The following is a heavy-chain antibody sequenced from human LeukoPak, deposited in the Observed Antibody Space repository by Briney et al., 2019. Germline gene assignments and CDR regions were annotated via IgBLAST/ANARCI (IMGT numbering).Heavy chain of an antibody. Sequence: PSQTLSLTCTVSGGSISSGGYYWSWIRQPPGKGLEWIGYIYHSGSTYYNPSLKSRVTISVDRSKNQFSLKLSSVTAADTAVYYCATYLGISGYDSYFDYWGQGTLVTVSS. CDR2: IYHSGST. CDR3: ATYLGISGYDSYFDY. J-gene: IGHJ4*02. CDR1: GGSISSGGYY. D-gene: IGHD5-12*01. V-gene: IGHV4-30-2*01.